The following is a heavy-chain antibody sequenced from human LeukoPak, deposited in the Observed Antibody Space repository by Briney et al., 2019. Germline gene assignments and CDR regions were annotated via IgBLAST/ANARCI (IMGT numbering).Heavy chain of an antibody. J-gene: IGHJ4*02. V-gene: IGHV4-59*01. D-gene: IGHD6-19*01. CDR2: IYYSGST. CDR3: ARVGSSGWWDLDY. CDR1: GGSISSYY. Sequence: PSETLSLTCTVSGGSISSYYWSWIRQPPGKGLGWIGYIYYSGSTNYNPSLKSRVTISVGMSKNQFSLKLSSVTAADTAVYYCARVGSSGWWDLDYWGQGALVTVSS.